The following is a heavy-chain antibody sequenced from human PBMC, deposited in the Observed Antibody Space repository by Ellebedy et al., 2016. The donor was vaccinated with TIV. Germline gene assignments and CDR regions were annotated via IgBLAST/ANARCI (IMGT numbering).Heavy chain of an antibody. V-gene: IGHV3-23*01. D-gene: IGHD3-10*02. CDR2: ISGSGGST. CDR3: ARASFYDVDLSGWYFDL. CDR1: GFTFSSYD. Sequence: GESLKISCAASGFTFSSYDMSWVRQAPGKGLEWVSAISGSGGSTYYADSVKGRFTISRDNSKNTLYLQMNSLRTEDTAVYYCARASFYDVDLSGWYFDLWGRGTLITVSS. J-gene: IGHJ2*01.